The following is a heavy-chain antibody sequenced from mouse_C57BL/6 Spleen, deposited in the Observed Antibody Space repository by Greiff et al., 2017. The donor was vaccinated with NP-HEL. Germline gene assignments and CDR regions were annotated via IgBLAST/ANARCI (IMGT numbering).Heavy chain of an antibody. V-gene: IGHV1-18*01. CDR1: GYTFTDYN. D-gene: IGHD3-1*01. J-gene: IGHJ4*01. CDR2: INPNNGGT. Sequence: EVKLVESGPELVKPGASVKIPCKASGYTFTDYNMDWVKQSHGKSLEWIGDINPNNGGTIYNQKFKGKATLTVDKSSSTAYMELRSLTSEDTAVYYCARGLYEDAMDYWGQGTSVTVSS. CDR3: ARGLYEDAMDY.